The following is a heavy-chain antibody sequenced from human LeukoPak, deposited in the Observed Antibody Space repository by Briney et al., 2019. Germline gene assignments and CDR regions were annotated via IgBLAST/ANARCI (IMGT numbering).Heavy chain of an antibody. CDR2: INAGNGNT. Sequence: ASVKVSCKASGYTFTSYAMHWVRQAPGQRLEWMGWINAGNGNTKYSQEFQGRVTITRDTSASTAYMELSSLRSEDMAVYYCARDLGIAVAGRAFDIWGQGTMVTVS. J-gene: IGHJ3*02. D-gene: IGHD6-19*01. V-gene: IGHV1-3*03. CDR1: GYTFTSYA. CDR3: ARDLGIAVAGRAFDI.